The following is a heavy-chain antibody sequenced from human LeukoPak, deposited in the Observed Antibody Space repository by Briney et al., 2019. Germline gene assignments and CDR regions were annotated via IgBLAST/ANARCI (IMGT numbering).Heavy chain of an antibody. D-gene: IGHD4-17*01. V-gene: IGHV3-7*01. Sequence: GGSLRLSCAASGFTFSSYWMSWVRQAPGKGLEWVANIKQDGSEKYYVDSVKGRFTISRDNAKNSLYLQINSLRAEDTAVYYCARHSDYGDYNFSYWGQGTLVTASS. J-gene: IGHJ4*02. CDR2: IKQDGSEK. CDR3: ARHSDYGDYNFSY. CDR1: GFTFSSYW.